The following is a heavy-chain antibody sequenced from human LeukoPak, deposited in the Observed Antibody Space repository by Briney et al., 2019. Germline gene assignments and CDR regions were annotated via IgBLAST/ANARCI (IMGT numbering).Heavy chain of an antibody. Sequence: ASVKVSCKASGYTFTGYYTHWVRQAPGQGLEWMGWINPNSGGTNYAPKFQGWVTMTRDTSISTAYMELSRLRSDDTAVYYCAVAVAGTFEFDYWGQGTLVTVSS. J-gene: IGHJ4*02. V-gene: IGHV1-2*04. CDR2: INPNSGGT. D-gene: IGHD6-19*01. CDR3: AVAVAGTFEFDY. CDR1: GYTFTGYY.